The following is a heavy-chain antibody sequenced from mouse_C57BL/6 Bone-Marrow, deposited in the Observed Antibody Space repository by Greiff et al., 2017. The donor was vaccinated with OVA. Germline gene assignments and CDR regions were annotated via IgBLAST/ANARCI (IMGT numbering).Heavy chain of an antibody. V-gene: IGHV1-81*01. CDR1: GYTFTSYG. CDR2: IYPRSGNT. J-gene: IGHJ4*01. Sequence: VQLQQSGAVLARPGASVKLSCKASGYTFTSYGISWVKQRTGQGLEWIGEIYPRSGNTYYNEKFKGKATLTADKSSSTAYMELRSLTSEDSAVYFCARQDYWGQGTSVTVSS. CDR3: ARQDY.